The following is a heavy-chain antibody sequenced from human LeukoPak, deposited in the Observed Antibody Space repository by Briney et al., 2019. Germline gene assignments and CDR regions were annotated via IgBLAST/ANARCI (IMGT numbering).Heavy chain of an antibody. CDR3: ARVQVTCFDY. D-gene: IGHD2-21*02. Sequence: ASVKVSCKASGYTFTSYGISLVRQAPGQGLEWMGWIRAYNGNTNYAQKLQGRVTMTTDTSSSTAYMELRSLRSDDTAVYYCARVQVTCFDYWRQGTLVTVSS. V-gene: IGHV1-18*01. J-gene: IGHJ4*02. CDR2: IRAYNGNT. CDR1: GYTFTSYG.